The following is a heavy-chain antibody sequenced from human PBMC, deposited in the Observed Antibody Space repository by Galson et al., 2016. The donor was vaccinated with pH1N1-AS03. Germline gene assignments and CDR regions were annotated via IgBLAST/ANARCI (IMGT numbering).Heavy chain of an antibody. CDR3: ARQTMVHYFDY. V-gene: IGHV1-18*01. CDR1: GYVFGSYR. Sequence: SVKVYCKASGYVFGSYRISWVRQAPGQGLEWMGWISVYNGNTNHAQNLQSRVTMSTDTSTTTAYMELRSLTSDDTAVYYCARQTMVHYFDYWGQGTLVTVSS. D-gene: IGHD3-10*01. J-gene: IGHJ4*02. CDR2: ISVYNGNT.